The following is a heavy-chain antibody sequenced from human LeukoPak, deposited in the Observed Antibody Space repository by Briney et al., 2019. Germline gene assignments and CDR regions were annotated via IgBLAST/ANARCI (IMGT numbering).Heavy chain of an antibody. Sequence: ASVKGSCKASGYSFINDDINWVRQAPGQGLEWMVWMSPSNGNTGFAQKFQGRVTLTWNTSITTAYMELSSLRSEDTAVYYCASSTGRTLAFDVWGQGTMVSVSS. CDR1: GYSFINDD. V-gene: IGHV1-8*03. CDR3: ASSTGRTLAFDV. J-gene: IGHJ3*01. CDR2: MSPSNGNT. D-gene: IGHD1-26*01.